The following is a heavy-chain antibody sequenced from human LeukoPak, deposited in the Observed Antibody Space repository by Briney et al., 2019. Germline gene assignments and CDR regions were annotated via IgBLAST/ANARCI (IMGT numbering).Heavy chain of an antibody. Sequence: PSETLSLTCAVSGDSISSSNWWSWIRQPPGKGLEWIGEINHSGSTNYNPSLKSRVTISVDTSKNQFSLKLSSVTAADTAVYYCASRLLNNWNDSFRIFDYWGQGTLVTVSS. CDR3: ASRLLNNWNDSFRIFDY. CDR2: INHSGST. D-gene: IGHD1-1*01. CDR1: GDSISSSNW. J-gene: IGHJ4*02. V-gene: IGHV4-4*02.